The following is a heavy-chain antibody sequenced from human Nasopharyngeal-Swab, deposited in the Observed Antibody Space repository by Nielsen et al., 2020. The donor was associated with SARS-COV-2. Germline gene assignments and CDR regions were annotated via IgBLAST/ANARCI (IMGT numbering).Heavy chain of an antibody. CDR2: ISSSSSYT. V-gene: IGHV3-11*03. CDR1: GFTFSDYY. D-gene: IGHD6-19*01. CDR3: ARGSLAVAGAPYFDY. Sequence: GESLKISCAASGFTFSDYYMSWIRQAPGKGLEWVSYISSSSSYTNYADSVKGRFTIYRDNAKNSLYLQMNSLRAEDTAVYYCARGSLAVAGAPYFDYWGQGTLVTVSS. J-gene: IGHJ4*02.